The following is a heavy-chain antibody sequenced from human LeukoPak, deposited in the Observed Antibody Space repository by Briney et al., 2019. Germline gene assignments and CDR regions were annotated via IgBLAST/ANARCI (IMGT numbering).Heavy chain of an antibody. Sequence: GASVKVSCKASGYTFTSYDINWVRQATGQGLEWMGWMNPNSGNTGYAQKFQGRVTITRNTSISTAYMEPSSLRSEDTAVYYCARVIAAAPRNAFDIWGQGTMVTVSS. D-gene: IGHD6-13*01. V-gene: IGHV1-8*03. CDR3: ARVIAAAPRNAFDI. CDR2: MNPNSGNT. CDR1: GYTFTSYD. J-gene: IGHJ3*02.